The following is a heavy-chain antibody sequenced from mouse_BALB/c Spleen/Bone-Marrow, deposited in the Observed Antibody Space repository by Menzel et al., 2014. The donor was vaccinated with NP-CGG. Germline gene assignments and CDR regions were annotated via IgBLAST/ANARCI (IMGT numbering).Heavy chain of an antibody. D-gene: IGHD2-3*01. V-gene: IGHV1-82*01. CDR2: IYPGDGDT. CDR1: GYAFSSSW. J-gene: IGHJ4*01. CDR3: VRLDGYRAMDY. Sequence: QVHVKQSGPELVKPGASVKISCKASGYAFSSSWMNWVKLRPGQGLEWIGRIYPGDGDTYYNGRFKGKATLTADKSSSTAYMHLSSLTSVDSAVYFCVRLDGYRAMDYWGQGTSVTVSS.